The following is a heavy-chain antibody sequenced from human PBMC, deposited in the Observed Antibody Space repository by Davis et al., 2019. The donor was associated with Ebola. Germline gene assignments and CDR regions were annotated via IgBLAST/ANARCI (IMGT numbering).Heavy chain of an antibody. V-gene: IGHV5-51*01. CDR1: GYSFSSYW. J-gene: IGHJ2*01. Sequence: GESLKISCKGSGYSFSSYWIAWVRQMPGKGLEWMGIIYPGDSDTRYSPSFEGQVTISADKSISTAYLQWSSLKASDTAMYYCARRTVTSYWYFDLWGRGTLVTVSS. CDR3: ARRTVTSYWYFDL. CDR2: IYPGDSDT. D-gene: IGHD4-17*01.